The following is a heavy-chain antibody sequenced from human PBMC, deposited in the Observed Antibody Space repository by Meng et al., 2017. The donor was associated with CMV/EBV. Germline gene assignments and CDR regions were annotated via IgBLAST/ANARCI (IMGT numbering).Heavy chain of an antibody. CDR2: IKSKTDGGTT. J-gene: IGHJ4*02. V-gene: IGHV3-15*01. CDR1: GFTFSNTW. CDR3: TTESGGSGTRNFDY. Sequence: GESLKISCAASGFTFSNTWMSWVRQAPGKGLEWVGRIKSKTDGGTTDYAAPVKGRFTISRDDSKNTLYLQMNSLKTEDTAVYYCTTESGGSGTRNFDYWGQGTLVTVSS. D-gene: IGHD3-10*01.